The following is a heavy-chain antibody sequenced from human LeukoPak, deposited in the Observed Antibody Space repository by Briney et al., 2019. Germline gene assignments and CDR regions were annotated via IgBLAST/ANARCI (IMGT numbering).Heavy chain of an antibody. J-gene: IGHJ3*02. V-gene: IGHV4-4*07. D-gene: IGHD3-3*01. Sequence: SETLSLTCTVSGGSISSYYWSWIRQPAGKGQEWIGRIYTSRSTNYNPSLKSRVTMSVDTSKNQCSLRLSSVTAADTAVYYCARDDFDYNDLVSVIHIWGQGTMVTVSS. CDR1: GGSISSYY. CDR2: IYTSRST. CDR3: ARDDFDYNDLVSVIHI.